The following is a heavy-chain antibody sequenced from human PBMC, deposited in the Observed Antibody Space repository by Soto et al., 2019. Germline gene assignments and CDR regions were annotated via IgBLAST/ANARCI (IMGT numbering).Heavy chain of an antibody. CDR2: ISSSSSYI. Sequence: EVQLVESGGGLVKPGGSLRLSCAASGFTFSRYSMNWVRQAPGKGLEWVSSISSSSSYIYYADSVKGRFTFSRDNAKNSLYLQMNSLRAEDTAVYYCARQRSTSYYYYYMDVWGKGTTVTVSS. V-gene: IGHV3-21*01. J-gene: IGHJ6*03. CDR3: ARQRSTSYYYYYMDV. CDR1: GFTFSRYS. D-gene: IGHD2-2*01.